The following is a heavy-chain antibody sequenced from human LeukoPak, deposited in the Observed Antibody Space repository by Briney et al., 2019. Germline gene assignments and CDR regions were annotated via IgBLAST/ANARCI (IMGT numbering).Heavy chain of an antibody. Sequence: GGSLRLSCAASGFTFSSYGMHWVRQAPGKGLEWVAVISYDGSNKYYADSVKGRFTISRDNSKNTLYLQMNSLRAEDTAVYYCAKDRGYCSGGSCLPAFGYFQHWGQGTLVTVSS. CDR1: GFTFSSYG. J-gene: IGHJ1*01. CDR3: AKDRGYCSGGSCLPAFGYFQH. CDR2: ISYDGSNK. D-gene: IGHD2-15*01. V-gene: IGHV3-30*18.